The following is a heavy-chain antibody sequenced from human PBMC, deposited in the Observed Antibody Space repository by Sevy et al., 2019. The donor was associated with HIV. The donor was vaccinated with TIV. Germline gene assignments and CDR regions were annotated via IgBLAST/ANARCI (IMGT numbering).Heavy chain of an antibody. Sequence: ASVKVSCKASGGTFSSYAISWVRQAPGQGLEWMGGIIPIFGTANYAQKFQGRVTITADESTSTAYMELSSLRSEDTAVYYCAILTRRGIVVVPAAMGGYYYGMDVWGQGTTVTVSS. J-gene: IGHJ6*02. D-gene: IGHD2-2*01. CDR1: GGTFSSYA. CDR3: AILTRRGIVVVPAAMGGYYYGMDV. V-gene: IGHV1-69*13. CDR2: IIPIFGTA.